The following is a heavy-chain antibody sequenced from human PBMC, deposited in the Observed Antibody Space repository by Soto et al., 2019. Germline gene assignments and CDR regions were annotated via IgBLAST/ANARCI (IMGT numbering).Heavy chain of an antibody. CDR2: ISYGGGTT. V-gene: IGHV3-23*01. CDR3: VRDMQLRRLDS. D-gene: IGHD2-15*01. Sequence: GGSMRLSCAASEFTFSNYAMSWVRQAPGKGLEWVSAISYGGGTTYYADSVKGRFTISRDNAKNTLYLHMNSLRAEDTAVYYYVRDMQLRRLDSWGQGTLVTVSS. J-gene: IGHJ4*02. CDR1: EFTFSNYA.